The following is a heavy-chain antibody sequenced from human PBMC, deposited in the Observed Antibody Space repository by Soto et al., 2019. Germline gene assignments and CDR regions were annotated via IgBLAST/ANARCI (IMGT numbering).Heavy chain of an antibody. CDR1: GGSISSYY. Sequence: SETLSLTCTVFGGSISSYYGSWIRQPPGKGLEWIGYIYYSGSTNYNPSLKSRVTISVDTSKNQFSLKLSSVTAADTAVYYCARDRYSSSWYGGNWFDPWGQGTLVTVSS. D-gene: IGHD6-13*01. V-gene: IGHV4-59*01. J-gene: IGHJ5*02. CDR3: ARDRYSSSWYGGNWFDP. CDR2: IYYSGST.